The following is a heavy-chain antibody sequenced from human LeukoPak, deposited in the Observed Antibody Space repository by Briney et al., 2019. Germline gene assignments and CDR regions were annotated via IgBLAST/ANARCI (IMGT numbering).Heavy chain of an antibody. J-gene: IGHJ4*02. CDR3: AMDGDYGQGDY. CDR1: GGTFSSYA. Sequence: ASVKVSCKASGGTFSSYAISWVRQAPGQGLEWMGGIIPIFGTANYAQKFQGRVTITADESTSTAYMELSSLRSEDTAVYYCAMDGDYGQGDYWGQGTLVTVSS. V-gene: IGHV1-69*13. D-gene: IGHD4-17*01. CDR2: IIPIFGTA.